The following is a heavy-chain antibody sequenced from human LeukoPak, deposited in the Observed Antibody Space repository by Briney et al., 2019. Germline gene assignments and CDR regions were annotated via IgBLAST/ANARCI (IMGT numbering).Heavy chain of an antibody. Sequence: ASVKVSCKASGGTFSSYAISWVRPAPGQGLEWMGWISAYNGNTNYAQKLQGRVTMTTDTSTSTAYMELRSLRSDDTAVYYCARELYSSSWSYYFDYWGQGTLVTVSS. CDR3: ARELYSSSWSYYFDY. V-gene: IGHV1-18*01. J-gene: IGHJ4*02. D-gene: IGHD6-13*01. CDR1: GGTFSSYA. CDR2: ISAYNGNT.